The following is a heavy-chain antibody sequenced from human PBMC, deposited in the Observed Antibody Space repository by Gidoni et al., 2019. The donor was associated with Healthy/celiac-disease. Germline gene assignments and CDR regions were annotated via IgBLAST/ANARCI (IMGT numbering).Heavy chain of an antibody. CDR2: ISGSGGST. V-gene: IGHV3-23*01. Sequence: EVQLLESGGGLVQPGGSLSLSCPAAGFTFSSYAMSWVRQAPGKGLEWVSAISGSGGSTYYADSVKGRFTISRDNSKNTLYLQMNSLRAEDTAVYYCAKDPENYDYIWGSYRPYYFDYWGQGTLVTISS. J-gene: IGHJ4*02. CDR1: GFTFSSYA. CDR3: AKDPENYDYIWGSYRPYYFDY. D-gene: IGHD3-16*02.